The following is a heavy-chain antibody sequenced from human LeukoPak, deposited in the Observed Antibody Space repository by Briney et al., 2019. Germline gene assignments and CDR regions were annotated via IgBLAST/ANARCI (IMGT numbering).Heavy chain of an antibody. CDR3: ATGRYCSSTSCYVPRAFDI. J-gene: IGHJ3*02. D-gene: IGHD2-2*01. V-gene: IGHV3-43D*03. CDR2: ISWDGSST. Sequence: GGSLRLSCAASGFIFDNYAMHWVRQAPGKGLEWVSLISWDGSSTYYADSVKGRFTISRDNAKNSLYLQMNSLRAEDAAVYYCATGRYCSSTSCYVPRAFDIWGQGTMVTVSS. CDR1: GFIFDNYA.